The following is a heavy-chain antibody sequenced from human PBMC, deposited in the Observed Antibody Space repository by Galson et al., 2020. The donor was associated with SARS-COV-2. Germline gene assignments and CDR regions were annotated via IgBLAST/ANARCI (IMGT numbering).Heavy chain of an antibody. D-gene: IGHD2-15*01. Sequence: SETLSLTCTVSGGSIRSYYWSWIRHPPPKGLEWIAYIYYSGSTNYNPTLKSRVTISVDTSKNQFSLRLSPVTAADTAVYYCARATIGHNWFDPWGQGTLVTVS. CDR3: ARATIGHNWFDP. CDR1: GGSIRSYY. CDR2: IYYSGST. V-gene: IGHV4-59*01. J-gene: IGHJ5*02.